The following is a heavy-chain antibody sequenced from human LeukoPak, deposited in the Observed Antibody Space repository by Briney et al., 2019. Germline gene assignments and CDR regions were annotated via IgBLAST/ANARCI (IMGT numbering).Heavy chain of an antibody. CDR1: GGSISSGDYY. V-gene: IGHV4-39*07. CDR2: ISYSGNT. Sequence: SETLSLTCTVSGGSISSGDYYWGWIRQPPGQGLEWIGTISYSGNTYYNPSLKSRVTISVDTSKNQFSLKLSSVTAADTAVYYCARGISFGHYYGMDVWGQGTTVTVSS. CDR3: ARGISFGHYYGMDV. D-gene: IGHD3/OR15-3a*01. J-gene: IGHJ6*02.